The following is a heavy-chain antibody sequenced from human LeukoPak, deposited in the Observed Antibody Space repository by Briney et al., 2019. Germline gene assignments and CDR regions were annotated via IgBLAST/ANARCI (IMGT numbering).Heavy chain of an antibody. CDR1: GYTFTSYG. Sequence: ASVKVSCKASGYTFTSYGISWVRQAPGQGLEWMGWISAYNGNTNYAQKLQGRVTITRNTSISTAYMELSSLRSEDTAVYYCARGREGAFDIWGQGTMVTVSS. CDR3: ARGREGAFDI. CDR2: ISAYNGNT. J-gene: IGHJ3*02. V-gene: IGHV1-18*01.